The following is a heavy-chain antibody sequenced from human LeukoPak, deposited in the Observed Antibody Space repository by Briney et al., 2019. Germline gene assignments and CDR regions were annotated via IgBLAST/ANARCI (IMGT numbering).Heavy chain of an antibody. V-gene: IGHV1-2*02. D-gene: IGHD2-2*02. CDR2: INPNSGVT. Sequence: GASVKVSCKASGYTFTGYYVHWVRQAPGQGLEWMEWINPNSGVTNYAQKFQGRVTMTRDTSISTANMELSRLRSDDTAVYYCARASGCSSTSCYMGGRYYYYYYMDVWGKGTTVTVSS. CDR1: GYTFTGYY. CDR3: ARASGCSSTSCYMGGRYYYYYYMDV. J-gene: IGHJ6*03.